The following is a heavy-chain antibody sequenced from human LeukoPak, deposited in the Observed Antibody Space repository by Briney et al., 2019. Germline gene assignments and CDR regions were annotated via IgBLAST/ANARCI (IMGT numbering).Heavy chain of an antibody. Sequence: SETLSLTCSVSGGSISNYYWSWIRQPPGKGLEWIGSIYYSGSTYYNPSLKSRVTISVDTSKNQFSLKLSSVTAADMAVYYCARPYRDFYYFDSWGQGTLVTVSS. CDR3: ARPYRDFYYFDS. D-gene: IGHD4-11*01. V-gene: IGHV4-59*05. CDR2: IYYSGST. J-gene: IGHJ4*02. CDR1: GGSISNYY.